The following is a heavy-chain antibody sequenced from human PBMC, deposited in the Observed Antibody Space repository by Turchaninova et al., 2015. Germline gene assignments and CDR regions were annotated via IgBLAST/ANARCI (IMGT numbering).Heavy chain of an antibody. Sequence: VELVESGEGMGRRGGAVRLACAAAGFTLSSHSMNWVRQAPGKGLEWVSSISSSSSYIYYADSVKGRFTISRDNAKNSLYLQMNSLRAEDTAVYYCARDPPGVWGQGTTVTVSS. CDR2: ISSSSSYI. V-gene: IGHV3-21*01. J-gene: IGHJ6*02. CDR1: GFTLSSHS. CDR3: ARDPPGV.